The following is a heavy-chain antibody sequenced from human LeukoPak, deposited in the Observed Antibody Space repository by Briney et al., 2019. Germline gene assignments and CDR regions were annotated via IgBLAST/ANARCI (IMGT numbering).Heavy chain of an antibody. J-gene: IGHJ4*02. Sequence: NPSETLSLTCAVYGGSFSGYYWSWIRQPPGKGLEWIGEINHSGSTNYNPSLKSRVTISVDTSKNQFSLKLSSVTAADTAVYYCARRGRTTVTVTSFDYWGQGTLVTVSS. CDR3: ARRGRTTVTVTSFDY. CDR2: INHSGST. D-gene: IGHD4-17*01. CDR1: GGSFSGYY. V-gene: IGHV4-34*01.